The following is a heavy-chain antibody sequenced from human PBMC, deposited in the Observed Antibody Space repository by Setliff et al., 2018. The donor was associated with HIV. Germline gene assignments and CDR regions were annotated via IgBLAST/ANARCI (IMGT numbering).Heavy chain of an antibody. Sequence: SETLSLTCAVYGGPLSGHYWRWIRQPPGQGLEWIGETSHSGKTNYNPSLKSRVTISVDTSKNQFSLKLTSVTAADTAVYYCVTSSSWSSRLNFWGPGMLVTVSS. CDR2: TSHSGKT. J-gene: IGHJ4*02. V-gene: IGHV4-34*01. CDR3: VTSSSWSSRLNF. CDR1: GGPLSGHY. D-gene: IGHD2-2*01.